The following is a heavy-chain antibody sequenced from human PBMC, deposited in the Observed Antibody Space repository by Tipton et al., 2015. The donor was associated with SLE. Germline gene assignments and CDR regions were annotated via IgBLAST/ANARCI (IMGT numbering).Heavy chain of an antibody. V-gene: IGHV4-4*08. J-gene: IGHJ6*02. CDR3: ARRAGVVIPDLYYGMDV. CDR2: INTSGST. Sequence: TLSLTCAVYGGSFSGYYWSWIRQPPGKGLEWFGYINTSGSTNYNPSLKSRVTISVDTSKNQFSLKLSSVTAADTAVYYCARRAGVVIPDLYYGMDVWGQGTTVTVSS. D-gene: IGHD3-3*01. CDR1: GGSFSGYY.